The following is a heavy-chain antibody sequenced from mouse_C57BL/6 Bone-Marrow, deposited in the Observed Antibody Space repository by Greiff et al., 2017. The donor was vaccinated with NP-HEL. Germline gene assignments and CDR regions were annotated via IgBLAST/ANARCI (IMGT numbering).Heavy chain of an antibody. Sequence: EVKLQESGPGLVKPSQSLSLTCSVTGYSITSGYYWNWIRQFPGNKLEWMGYISYDGSNNYNPSLKNRISITRDTSKNQFFLKLNSVTTEDTATYYCARGIYDGYFFWYFDVWGTGTTVTVSS. J-gene: IGHJ1*03. CDR1: GYSITSGYY. CDR3: ARGIYDGYFFWYFDV. V-gene: IGHV3-6*01. D-gene: IGHD2-3*01. CDR2: ISYDGSN.